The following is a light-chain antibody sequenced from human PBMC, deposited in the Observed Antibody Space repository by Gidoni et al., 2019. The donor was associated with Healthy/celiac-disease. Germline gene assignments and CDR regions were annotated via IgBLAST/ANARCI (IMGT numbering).Light chain of an antibody. V-gene: IGKV1-39*01. Sequence: DIQITQSPSSLSASVGDRVTITCRASQSISSYLNWYQQKPGKAPKLLIYAAASLQSGVPSRFSGSGSGTDVTLTISSRQPEDFATYYCQQSYSNPYTFGQGTKLEIK. J-gene: IGKJ2*01. CDR1: QSISSY. CDR2: AAA. CDR3: QQSYSNPYT.